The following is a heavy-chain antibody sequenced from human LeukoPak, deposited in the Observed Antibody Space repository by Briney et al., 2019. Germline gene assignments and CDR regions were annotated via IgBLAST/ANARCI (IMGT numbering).Heavy chain of an antibody. Sequence: ASVKVSCKASGYTFNGYDMHWVRQAPGQGLDRIGWINPNSGGTNYAQKFQGRVIMTRDTSISTAYMELSRLRSDDTAVYYCARAAYSSSWSAFDPWGQGTLVTVSS. CDR2: INPNSGGT. CDR3: ARAAYSSSWSAFDP. CDR1: GYTFNGYD. J-gene: IGHJ5*02. V-gene: IGHV1-2*02. D-gene: IGHD6-13*01.